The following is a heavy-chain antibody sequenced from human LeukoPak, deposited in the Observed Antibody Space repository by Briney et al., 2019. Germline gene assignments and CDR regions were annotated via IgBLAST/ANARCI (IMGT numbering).Heavy chain of an antibody. CDR3: ARTNYNWNSNPHAMDV. J-gene: IGHJ6*02. D-gene: IGHD1-7*01. V-gene: IGHV3-11*01. Sequence: GGSLRLSGAASGFTFSDFYISWIRQAPGKGLEWVSYISGSGNTIYYDDSVKGRFTISRDNAKNSLYLQMSSLRAEDTAVYYCARTNYNWNSNPHAMDVWGPGTKVTVSS. CDR2: ISGSGNTI. CDR1: GFTFSDFY.